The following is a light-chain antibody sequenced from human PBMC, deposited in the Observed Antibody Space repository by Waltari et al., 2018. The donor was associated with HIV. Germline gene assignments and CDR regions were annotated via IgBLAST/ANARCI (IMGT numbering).Light chain of an antibody. CDR3: QAWDSSTGV. Sequence: SYELTQPPSVSVSPGQTASITCSGDNLGAKYACWYQQKPGQSPVLVIYQDNKRPSGLPGRFSVANSGNAGTLTISGTQAIDEADYYCQAWDSSTGVFGGGTKLTVL. CDR1: NLGAKY. V-gene: IGLV3-1*01. J-gene: IGLJ2*01. CDR2: QDN.